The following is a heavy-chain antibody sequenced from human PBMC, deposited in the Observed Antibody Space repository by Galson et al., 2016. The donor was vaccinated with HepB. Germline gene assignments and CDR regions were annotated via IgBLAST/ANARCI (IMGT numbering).Heavy chain of an antibody. CDR1: GYTFTSYG. J-gene: IGHJ6*02. Sequence: SVKVSCKATGYTFTSYGISWVRQAPGQGLEWMGWISVHNGKTNYAQRLQGRVTMTTDTSTSTAYMELRGLRSEDTAVYYCASDWYDWNHRHGMDVWGQGTTVTVSS. V-gene: IGHV1-18*01. CDR2: ISVHNGKT. D-gene: IGHD1-1*01. CDR3: ASDWYDWNHRHGMDV.